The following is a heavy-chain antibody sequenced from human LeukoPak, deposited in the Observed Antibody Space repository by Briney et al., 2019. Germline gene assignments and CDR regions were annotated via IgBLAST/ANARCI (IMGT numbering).Heavy chain of an antibody. Sequence: GGSLRLSCAASGFTLSSYWMHWVRQAPGKGLVWVSRINSDGSSTSYADSVKGRFTISRDNAKNTLYLQMNSLRAEDTAVYYCARAPREYSYGTYYFDYWGQGTLVTVSS. J-gene: IGHJ4*02. CDR1: GFTLSSYW. D-gene: IGHD5-18*01. CDR3: ARAPREYSYGTYYFDY. CDR2: INSDGSST. V-gene: IGHV3-74*01.